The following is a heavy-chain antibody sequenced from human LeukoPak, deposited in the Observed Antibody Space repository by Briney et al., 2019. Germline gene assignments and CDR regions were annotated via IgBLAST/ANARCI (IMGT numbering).Heavy chain of an antibody. V-gene: IGHV4-59*01. CDR2: IYYSGST. CDR3: ARDIVDRFIVGATGAFDI. D-gene: IGHD1-26*01. J-gene: IGHJ3*02. CDR1: GGSISSYY. Sequence: SETLPLTCTVSGGSISSYYWSWIRQPPGKGLEWIGYIYYSGSTNYNPSLKSRVTISVDTSKNQFSLKLSSVTAADTAVYYCARDIVDRFIVGATGAFDIWGQGTMVTVSS.